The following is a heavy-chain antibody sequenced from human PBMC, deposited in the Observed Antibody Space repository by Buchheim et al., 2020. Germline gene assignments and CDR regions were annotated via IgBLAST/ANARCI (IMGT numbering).Heavy chain of an antibody. Sequence: QVQLVESGGGVVQPGRSLRLSCAASGFTFSNYGIHWVRQAPGKGLEWVAIIWYDGGYKYYADSVKGRFTISRDNSKNTVLLEMKSLRGEDTAVYYCAKTYGDYTSYAYYYAMDVWGQGTT. V-gene: IGHV3-33*06. CDR1: GFTFSNYG. CDR2: IWYDGGYK. J-gene: IGHJ6*02. D-gene: IGHD4-17*01. CDR3: AKTYGDYTSYAYYYAMDV.